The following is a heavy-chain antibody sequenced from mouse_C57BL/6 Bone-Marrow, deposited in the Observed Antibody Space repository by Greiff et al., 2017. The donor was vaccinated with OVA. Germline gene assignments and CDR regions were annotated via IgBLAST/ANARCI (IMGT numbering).Heavy chain of an antibody. Sequence: QVQLQQPGAELVKPGASVKLSCKASGYTFTSYWMQWVKQRPGQGLEWIGEIDPSDSYTNYNQEFKGKATLTVDTSSSTAYMQLSSLTSEDSAVYYCARDSNYEGFAYWGQGTLVTVSA. D-gene: IGHD2-5*01. CDR1: GYTFTSYW. J-gene: IGHJ3*01. CDR2: IDPSDSYT. V-gene: IGHV1-50*01. CDR3: ARDSNYEGFAY.